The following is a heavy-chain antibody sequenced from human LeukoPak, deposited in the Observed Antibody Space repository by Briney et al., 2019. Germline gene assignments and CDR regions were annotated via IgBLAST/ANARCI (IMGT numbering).Heavy chain of an antibody. CDR2: TYYRSKWYN. CDR3: AREVWCTSGVCYSGIDY. D-gene: IGHD2-8*01. J-gene: IGHJ4*02. V-gene: IGHV6-1*01. Sequence: SQTLSLTCAISGDSVSSNSAAWNWIRQSPSRGLEWLGRTYYRSKWYNDYAVSVKSRITINPDTSKNQFSLQLNSVTPEDTAVYYCAREVWCTSGVCYSGIDYWGQGTLVTVSS. CDR1: GDSVSSNSAA.